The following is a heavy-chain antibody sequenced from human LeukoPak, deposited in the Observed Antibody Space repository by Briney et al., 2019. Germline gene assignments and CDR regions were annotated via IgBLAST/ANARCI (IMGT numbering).Heavy chain of an antibody. Sequence: GGSLRLSCAASGFTFSNYWMTWVRQAPGQGLEWVANIKQDGSDKYFLDSVKGRFTISRDNAKNSLYLQMNSLRAEDTAVYYCARRRYSGYDRWAKYYFDYWGQGTLVTVSS. CDR1: GFTFSNYW. D-gene: IGHD5-12*01. CDR2: IKQDGSDK. V-gene: IGHV3-7*01. CDR3: ARRRYSGYDRWAKYYFDY. J-gene: IGHJ4*02.